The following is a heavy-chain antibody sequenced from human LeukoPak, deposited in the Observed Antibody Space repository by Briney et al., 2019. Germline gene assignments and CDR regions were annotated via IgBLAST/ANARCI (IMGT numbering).Heavy chain of an antibody. CDR2: IYSGGST. CDR1: GFTVSSNY. CDR3: AKDGAWLRFDD. V-gene: IGHV3-53*01. Sequence: GGSLRLSCAASGFTVSSNYMSWVRQAPGKGLEWVSVIYSGGSTYYADSVKGRFTISRDDSKNTLFLQMKNLRAEDTAVYFCAKDGAWLRFDDWGQGILVTVSS. D-gene: IGHD5-12*01. J-gene: IGHJ4*02.